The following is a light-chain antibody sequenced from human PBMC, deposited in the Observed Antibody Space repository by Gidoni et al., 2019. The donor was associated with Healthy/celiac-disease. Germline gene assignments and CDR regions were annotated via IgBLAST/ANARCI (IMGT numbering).Light chain of an antibody. V-gene: IGKV1-13*02. CDR2: DAS. CDR3: QQFNSYPFT. CDR1: QGISSA. J-gene: IGKJ3*01. Sequence: AIQLTQSPSSLSASVGDRVTSTCRASQGISSALAWYQQKPGKAPKLLIYDASSLESGVPSRFSGSGSGTDFTLTISSLQHEDFATYYCQQFNSYPFTFGPGTKVEIK.